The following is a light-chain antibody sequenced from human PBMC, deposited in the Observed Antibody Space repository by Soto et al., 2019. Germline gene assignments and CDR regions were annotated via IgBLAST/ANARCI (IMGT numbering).Light chain of an antibody. J-gene: IGKJ1*01. CDR3: QQSYSNPT. CDR1: QYIITY. V-gene: IGKV1-39*01. Sequence: DVQLTQSPSSLSVFVGDSVTVTCRASQYIITYLHWYHQKPGEAPTLLINAASTLQSGVPSRFSGSGSGTDFTLTINSLQPEDVGTYYCQQSYSNPTFGQGTTVEIK. CDR2: AAS.